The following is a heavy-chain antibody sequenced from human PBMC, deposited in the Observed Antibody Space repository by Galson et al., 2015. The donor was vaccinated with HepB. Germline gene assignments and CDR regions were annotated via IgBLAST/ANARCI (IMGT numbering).Heavy chain of an antibody. J-gene: IGHJ4*02. V-gene: IGHV3-48*04. Sequence: SLRLSCAASGFSFRDSGMNWVRQAPGKGLEWLSFISRSSDTMYYADSVRGRFTISRDDAKKSLYLQMNSLRAEDTAMYYCARDFFGYSYDYWGQGTMVTVSS. CDR1: GFSFRDSG. CDR3: ARDFFGYSYDY. CDR2: ISRSSDTM. D-gene: IGHD5-18*01.